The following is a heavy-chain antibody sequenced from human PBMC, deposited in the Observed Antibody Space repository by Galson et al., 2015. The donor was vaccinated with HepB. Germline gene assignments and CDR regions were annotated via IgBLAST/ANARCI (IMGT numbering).Heavy chain of an antibody. D-gene: IGHD2-2*01. CDR3: ARVGGYCSSTSCGYFDY. V-gene: IGHV3-30-3*01. CDR1: GFTFSSYA. Sequence: SLRLSCAASGFTFSSYAMHWVRQAPGKGLEWVAVISYDGSNKYYADSVKGRFTISRDNSKNTLYLQMNSLRAEDTAVYYCARVGGYCSSTSCGYFDYWGQGTLVTVSS. CDR2: ISYDGSNK. J-gene: IGHJ4*02.